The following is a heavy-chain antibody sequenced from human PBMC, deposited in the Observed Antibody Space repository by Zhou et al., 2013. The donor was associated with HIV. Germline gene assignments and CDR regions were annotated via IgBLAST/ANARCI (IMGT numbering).Heavy chain of an antibody. D-gene: IGHD2-15*01. CDR3: ARDPGYCSGGSCYPGYYYYMDV. Sequence: QVQLVQSGAEVKKPGSSVKVSCKASEGTFSNYGISWVRQAPGQGLEWMGGIIPAFRTPNHALKFQGRVTISADESTGTAYMELSSLRSEDTAVYYCARDPGYCSGGSCYPGYYYYMDVWGKGTTVTVSS. CDR1: EGTFSNYG. V-gene: IGHV1-69*12. J-gene: IGHJ6*03. CDR2: IIPAFRTP.